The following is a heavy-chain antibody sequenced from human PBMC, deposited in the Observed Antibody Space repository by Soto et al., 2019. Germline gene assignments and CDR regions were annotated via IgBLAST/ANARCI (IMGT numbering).Heavy chain of an antibody. Sequence: GGSLRLSCAASGFTFSSYSMNWVRQAPGKGLEWVSSISSSSSYIYYADSVKGRFTISRDNAKNSLYLQMNSLRAEDTAVYYCATAPLAPLDILTGYFSWGQGTLVTVSS. V-gene: IGHV3-21*01. CDR3: ATAPLAPLDILTGYFS. D-gene: IGHD3-9*01. J-gene: IGHJ5*02. CDR2: ISSSSSYI. CDR1: GFTFSSYS.